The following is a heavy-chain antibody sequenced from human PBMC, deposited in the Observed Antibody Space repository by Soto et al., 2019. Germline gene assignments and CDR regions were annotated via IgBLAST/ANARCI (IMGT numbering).Heavy chain of an antibody. CDR2: IYHSGST. J-gene: IGHJ3*02. Sequence: LSLTCAVSGGSISSGGYSWSWIRQPPGKGLEWIGYIYHSGSTYYNPSLKSRVTISVDRSENQFSLKLSSVTAADTAVYYCASGYGGTALDAFDIWGQGTMVTVSS. CDR3: ASGYGGTALDAFDI. D-gene: IGHD2-15*01. V-gene: IGHV4-30-2*01. CDR1: GGSISSGGYS.